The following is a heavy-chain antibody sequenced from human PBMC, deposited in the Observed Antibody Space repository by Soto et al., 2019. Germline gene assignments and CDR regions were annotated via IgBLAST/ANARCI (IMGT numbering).Heavy chain of an antibody. CDR3: ARARGWYLGDALEI. CDR2: IIPIFGTA. Sequence: LVQSGAEVKKPGSSVKVSXQASGGTFSSYAISWXXXXXXXXXXWMGGIIPIFGTANYAQKCQGRDTITADKSTSTAYMELSSLRSEDTAVYDGARARGWYLGDALEIWGQGTMVTVSS. J-gene: IGHJ3*02. D-gene: IGHD6-19*01. CDR1: GGTFSSYA. V-gene: IGHV1-69*06.